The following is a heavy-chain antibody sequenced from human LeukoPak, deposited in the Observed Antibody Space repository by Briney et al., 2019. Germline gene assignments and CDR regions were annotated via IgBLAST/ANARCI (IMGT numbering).Heavy chain of an antibody. Sequence: PGGSLRLSCAASGFTFSSYSMNWVRQAPGKGLEWVSSISSSSSYIYYADSVKGRSTISRDNAKNSLYLQMNSLRAEDTTVYYCARARYCTNGVCYLIDYWGQGTLVTVSS. V-gene: IGHV3-21*01. J-gene: IGHJ4*02. CDR1: GFTFSSYS. CDR2: ISSSSSYI. D-gene: IGHD2-8*01. CDR3: ARARYCTNGVCYLIDY.